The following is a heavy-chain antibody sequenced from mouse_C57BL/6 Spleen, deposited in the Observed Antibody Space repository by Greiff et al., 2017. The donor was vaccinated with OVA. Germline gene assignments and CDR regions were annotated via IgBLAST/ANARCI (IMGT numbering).Heavy chain of an antibody. CDR1: GYTFTSYW. V-gene: IGHV1-50*01. D-gene: IGHD1-1*01. J-gene: IGHJ2*01. CDR3: ARSAGGSSLFDY. Sequence: QVQLQQPGAELVKPGASVKLSCKASGYTFTSYWMQWVKQRPGQGLEWIGEIDPSDSYTNYNQKFKGKATLTVDTSSSTAYMQLSSLTSEDSAVYYCARSAGGSSLFDYWGQGTTLTVSS. CDR2: IDPSDSYT.